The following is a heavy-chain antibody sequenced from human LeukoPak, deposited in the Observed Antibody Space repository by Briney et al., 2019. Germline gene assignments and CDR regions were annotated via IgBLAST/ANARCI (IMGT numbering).Heavy chain of an antibody. V-gene: IGHV1-2*02. J-gene: IGHJ4*02. D-gene: IGHD1-26*01. CDR2: INPNPNSGGT. Sequence: ASVKVSCKASGYTFTDYYLHWVRPAPGQGLEWVGWINPNPNSGGTRYAQKFQGRVTMTRDTSINTAYMELSGLRSDDTAVYFCARESYGYDWGQGTLVTVSS. CDR1: GYTFTDYY. CDR3: ARESYGYD.